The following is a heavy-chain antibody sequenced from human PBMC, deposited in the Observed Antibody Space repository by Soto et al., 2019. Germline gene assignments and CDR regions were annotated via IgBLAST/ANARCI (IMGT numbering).Heavy chain of an antibody. V-gene: IGHV1-69*06. CDR2: IIPIFGTA. D-gene: IGHD3-3*01. CDR1: GGTFSSYA. CDR3: AREGRFLEWLSQNHDAFDI. J-gene: IGHJ3*02. Sequence: SVKVSCKASGGTFSSYAISWVRRAPGQGLEWMGGIIPIFGTANYAQKFQGRVTITADKSTSTAYMELSSLRSEDTAVYYCAREGRFLEWLSQNHDAFDIWGQGTMVTVSS.